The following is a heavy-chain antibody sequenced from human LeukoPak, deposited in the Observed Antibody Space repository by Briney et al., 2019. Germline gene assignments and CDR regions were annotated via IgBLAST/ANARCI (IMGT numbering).Heavy chain of an antibody. D-gene: IGHD3-10*01. CDR1: GLTVSSNY. CDR3: ARGTVTMVDY. V-gene: IGHV3-66*01. Sequence: GGSLRLSCAASGLTVSSNYMSWVRQAPGKGLEWVSLIYDGGSTYYADSVKGRFTISRDNSKNTLFLQMNSLRAGDTAVYYCARGTVTMVDYWGQGTLVTVSS. CDR2: IYDGGST. J-gene: IGHJ4*02.